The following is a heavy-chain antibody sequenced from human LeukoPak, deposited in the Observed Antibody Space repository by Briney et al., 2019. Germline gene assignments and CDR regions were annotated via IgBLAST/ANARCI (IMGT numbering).Heavy chain of an antibody. Sequence: SETLSLTCTVSGGSISSYYWSWIRQPAGKGLEWIGRIYTSGSTNYNPSLKSRVTMSVDTSKNQFSLKLSSVTAADTAVYYCARGARTSDILTGYYRHWLDPWGQGTLVTVSS. J-gene: IGHJ5*02. CDR2: IYTSGST. V-gene: IGHV4-4*07. CDR1: GGSISSYY. D-gene: IGHD3-9*01. CDR3: ARGARTSDILTGYYRHWLDP.